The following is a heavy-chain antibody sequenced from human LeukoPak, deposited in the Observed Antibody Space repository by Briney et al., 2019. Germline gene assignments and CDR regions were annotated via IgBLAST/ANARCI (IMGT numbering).Heavy chain of an antibody. J-gene: IGHJ4*02. CDR2: IYSGGST. Sequence: GGSLRLSCAASGFTVSSNYMSWVRQAPGKGLEWVSVIYSGGSTYYADSVKGRSTISRDNSKNTLYLQMNSLRAEDTAVYYCARVYSSSSSYFDYWGQGTLVTVSS. V-gene: IGHV3-53*01. CDR3: ARVYSSSSSYFDY. D-gene: IGHD6-6*01. CDR1: GFTVSSNY.